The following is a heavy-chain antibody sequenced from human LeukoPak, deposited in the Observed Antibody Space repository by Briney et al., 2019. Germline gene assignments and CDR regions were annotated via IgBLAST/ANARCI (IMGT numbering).Heavy chain of an antibody. J-gene: IGHJ4*02. CDR2: INEDGSEK. D-gene: IGHD4-17*01. Sequence: PGGSLRLSCVASRFSFSNFWMIWVRQAPGKGLEWVANINEDGSEKNYVDSVKGRFTISRDNAKNSLYLQMNSLRVEGTAVYYCVRDRSTTTVTRFDSWGQGTLVTVSS. CDR3: VRDRSTTTVTRFDS. V-gene: IGHV3-7*01. CDR1: RFSFSNFW.